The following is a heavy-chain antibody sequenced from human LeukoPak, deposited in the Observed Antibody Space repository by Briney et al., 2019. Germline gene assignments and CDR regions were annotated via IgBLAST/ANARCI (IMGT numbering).Heavy chain of an antibody. CDR1: GGSISSSSYY. CDR3: ANLDAFHDYGDY. Sequence: PSETLSLTCTVSGGSISSSSYYWGWIRQPPGNGLEWIGSIYYSGSTYYNPSLKSRVTISVDTSKTQFSLKLSSVTAADTAVYYCANLDAFHDYGDYWGQGTLVTVSS. V-gene: IGHV4-39*01. J-gene: IGHJ4*02. CDR2: IYYSGST.